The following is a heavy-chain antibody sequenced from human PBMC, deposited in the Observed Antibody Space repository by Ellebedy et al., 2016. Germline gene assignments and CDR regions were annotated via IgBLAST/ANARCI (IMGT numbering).Heavy chain of an antibody. D-gene: IGHD1-14*01. CDR2: ISDNGRRT. J-gene: IGHJ4*02. Sequence: GESLKISXAVSDITFSNYVMSWVRQAPGKGLEWVATISDNGRRTYYADSVEGRFTISRDNFKGTLYLQMNTLRVEDTAEYFCTNDAFVVKTFEPVDYWGQGTLVTVSS. V-gene: IGHV3-23*01. CDR1: DITFSNYV. CDR3: TNDAFVVKTFEPVDY.